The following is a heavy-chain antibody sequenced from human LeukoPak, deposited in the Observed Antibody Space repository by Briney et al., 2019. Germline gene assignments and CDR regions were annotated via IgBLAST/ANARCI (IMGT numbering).Heavy chain of an antibody. CDR3: ARDVHGHYGSCWFDP. Sequence: ASVKVCCNASGYTFTSYDINWVRQATGQGLEWMGWMNPNSGNTGYAQKFQGRVTMTRNTSISTAYMELSSLRSEDTAVYYCARDVHGHYGSCWFDPWGQGTLVSVSS. CDR1: GYTFTSYD. D-gene: IGHD4-17*01. CDR2: MNPNSGNT. V-gene: IGHV1-8*01. J-gene: IGHJ5*02.